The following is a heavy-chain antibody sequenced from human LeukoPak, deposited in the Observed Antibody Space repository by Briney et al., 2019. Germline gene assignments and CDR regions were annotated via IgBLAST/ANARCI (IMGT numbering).Heavy chain of an antibody. D-gene: IGHD2-21*02. CDR1: GGSISSGDYY. CDR2: IYYSGSI. V-gene: IGHV4-61*08. CDR3: ARFAYCGGHCWYYFDY. J-gene: IGHJ4*02. Sequence: SETLSLTCTVSGGSISSGDYYWSWIRQPPGKGLEWIGDIYYSGSIKYNPSLKSRVTMSVDTSKNQFSLKLSSVTAADTAVYYCARFAYCGGHCWYYFDYWGQGSLVTVSS.